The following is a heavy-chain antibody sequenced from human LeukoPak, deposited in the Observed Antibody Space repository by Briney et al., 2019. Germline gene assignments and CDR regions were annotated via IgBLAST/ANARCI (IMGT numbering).Heavy chain of an antibody. CDR1: GGTFSSYA. J-gene: IGHJ4*02. V-gene: IGHV1-69*13. D-gene: IGHD2-2*01. Sequence: SVKVSCKASGGTFSSYAISWVRQAPGQGLEWMGGIIPIFGTASYAQKFQGRVTITADESTSTAYMELSSLRSEDTAVYYCARALCKGYCSSTSSHFGYWGQGTLVTVSS. CDR2: IIPIFGTA. CDR3: ARALCKGYCSSTSSHFGY.